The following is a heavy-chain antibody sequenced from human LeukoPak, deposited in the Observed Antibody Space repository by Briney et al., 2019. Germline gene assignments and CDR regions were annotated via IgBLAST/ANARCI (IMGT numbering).Heavy chain of an antibody. Sequence: SGTLSLTCTVSGGSISSDNWWTWVRPPPGKGLEWIAEIFYGGSTNYNPSLKSRVTISIDKSKNQFSLDLSSVTAADTAVYYCARETVVTGVDYWGQGTLVTVSS. CDR3: ARETVVTGVDY. CDR1: GGSISSDNW. J-gene: IGHJ4*02. V-gene: IGHV4-4*02. CDR2: IFYGGST. D-gene: IGHD4-23*01.